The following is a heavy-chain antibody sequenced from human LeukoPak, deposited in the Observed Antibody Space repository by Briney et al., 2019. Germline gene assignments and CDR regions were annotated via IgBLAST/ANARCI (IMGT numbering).Heavy chain of an antibody. V-gene: IGHV4-4*07. CDR2: IYSSGNT. J-gene: IGHJ4*02. CDR1: GGSISSYH. D-gene: IGHD3-10*01. CDR3: VRATSGTYYYFDS. Sequence: PSETLSLTCTVSGGSISSYHWSWIRHPAGKGLEWIGRIYSSGNTNYSPSLKSRVTMSVDTSKNQFSLKLSSVTAADTALYYCVRATSGTYYYFDSWGRGTLVSVSS.